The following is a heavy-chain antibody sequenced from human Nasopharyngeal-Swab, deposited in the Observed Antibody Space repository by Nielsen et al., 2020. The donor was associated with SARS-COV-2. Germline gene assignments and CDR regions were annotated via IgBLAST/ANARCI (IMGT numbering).Heavy chain of an antibody. CDR3: ARAYYSDSRGYYDAFDI. CDR2: ISYDGSNK. V-gene: IGHV3-30-3*01. D-gene: IGHD3-22*01. J-gene: IGHJ3*02. CDR1: GFTFSSYA. Sequence: GESLKISCAASGFTFSSYAMHWVRQAPGKGLEWVAVISYDGSNKYYADSVKGRFTISRDNSKNTLYLHMNSLRVEDTAVYYCARAYYSDSRGYYDAFDIWGQGIMVTVSS.